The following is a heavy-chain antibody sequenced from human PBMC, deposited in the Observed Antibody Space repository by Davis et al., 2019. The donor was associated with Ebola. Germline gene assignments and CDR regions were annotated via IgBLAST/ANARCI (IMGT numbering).Heavy chain of an antibody. V-gene: IGHV4-34*01. CDR2: INHSGST. CDR1: GGSFSGYY. J-gene: IGHJ4*02. Sequence: SETLSLTCAVYGGSFSGYYWSWIRQPPGKGLEWIGEINHSGSTNYNPSLKSRVTISVDTSKNQFSLKLSSVTAADTAVYYCARDSGYYYFDYWGQGTLVTVSS. D-gene: IGHD3-22*01. CDR3: ARDSGYYYFDY.